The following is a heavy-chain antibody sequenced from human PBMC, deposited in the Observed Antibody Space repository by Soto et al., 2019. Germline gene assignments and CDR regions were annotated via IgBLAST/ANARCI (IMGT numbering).Heavy chain of an antibody. D-gene: IGHD2-15*01. CDR2: ISGSGGST. CDR1: GFTFSSYA. V-gene: IGHV3-23*01. CDR3: ANFPSCSSSTCLDY. Sequence: GGSLRLSCAASGFTFSSYAMSWVRQAPGKGLEWVSAISGSGGSTYYADSVKGRFTISRDNAINSLYLQMNSLRPDDTAVYYCANFPSCSSSTCLDYWGRGTLVTVSS. J-gene: IGHJ4*02.